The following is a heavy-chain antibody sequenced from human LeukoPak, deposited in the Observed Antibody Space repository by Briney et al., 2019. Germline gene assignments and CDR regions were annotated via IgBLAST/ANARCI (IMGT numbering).Heavy chain of an antibody. CDR3: ARHSSIYSSSSDFDY. D-gene: IGHD6-6*01. CDR2: IYYSGST. CDR1: GGSISSSRYY. J-gene: IGHJ4*02. V-gene: IGHV4-39*01. Sequence: PSETLSLTCTVSGGSISSSRYYWGWIRQPPGKGLEWIGSIYYSGSTYYNPSLKSRVTISVDTSKNQFSLKLSSVTAADTVVYYCARHSSIYSSSSDFDYWGQGTLVTVSS.